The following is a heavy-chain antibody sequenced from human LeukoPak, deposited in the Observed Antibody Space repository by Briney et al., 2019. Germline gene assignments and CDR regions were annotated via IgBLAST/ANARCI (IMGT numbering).Heavy chain of an antibody. CDR1: GYTFTSYA. V-gene: IGHV7-4-1*02. CDR3: ARVYGSEEYKYQLTQYSSSWSGLPY. CDR2: INTNTGNP. J-gene: IGHJ4*02. Sequence: ASVKVSCKASGYTFTSYAMNWVRQAPGQGLEWMGWINTNTGNPTYAQGFTGRFVFSLDTSVSTAYLQTSSLKAEDTAVYYCARVYGSEEYKYQLTQYSSSWSGLPYWGQGTLVTVSS. D-gene: IGHD6-13*01.